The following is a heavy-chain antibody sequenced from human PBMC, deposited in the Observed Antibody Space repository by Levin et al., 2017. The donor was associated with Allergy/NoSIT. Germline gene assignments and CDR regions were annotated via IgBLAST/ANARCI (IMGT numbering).Heavy chain of an antibody. Sequence: GESLKISCKASGYTFTGYYMHWVRQAPGQGLEWMGWINPNSGGTNYAQKFQGRVTMTRDTSISTAYMELSRLRSDDTAVYYCARDRRSVAVVVPAAVGFDPWGQGTLVTVSS. CDR3: ARDRRSVAVVVPAAVGFDP. V-gene: IGHV1-2*02. CDR2: INPNSGGT. D-gene: IGHD2-2*01. CDR1: GYTFTGYY. J-gene: IGHJ5*02.